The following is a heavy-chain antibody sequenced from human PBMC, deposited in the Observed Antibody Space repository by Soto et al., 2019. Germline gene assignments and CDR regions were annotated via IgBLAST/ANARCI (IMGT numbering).Heavy chain of an antibody. J-gene: IGHJ4*02. Sequence: QVQLVQSGAEVKKPGSSVKVSCKASGGTFSSYAISWVRQAPGQGLEWMGGIIPIFGTANYAQKFQGRSTIIADESTSTAYMELSSLRSEDTAVYYCARGLNDYVWGSYRYTGYFDYWGQGTLVTVSS. V-gene: IGHV1-69*01. CDR3: ARGLNDYVWGSYRYTGYFDY. CDR1: GGTFSSYA. CDR2: IIPIFGTA. D-gene: IGHD3-16*02.